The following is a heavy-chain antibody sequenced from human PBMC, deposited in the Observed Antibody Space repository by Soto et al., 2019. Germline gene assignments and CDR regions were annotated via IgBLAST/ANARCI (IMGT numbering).Heavy chain of an antibody. CDR2: IIPIFGTA. CDR1: GGTLNRYA. Sequence: SVNVSCKASGGTLNRYAISWVGQAPGQGLEWMGGIIPIFGTANYAQKFQGRVTITADESTSTAYMELSSLRSEDTAVYYCARDGGHSYGLIWGQGTLVTVSS. J-gene: IGHJ4*02. V-gene: IGHV1-69*13. D-gene: IGHD5-18*01. CDR3: ARDGGHSYGLI.